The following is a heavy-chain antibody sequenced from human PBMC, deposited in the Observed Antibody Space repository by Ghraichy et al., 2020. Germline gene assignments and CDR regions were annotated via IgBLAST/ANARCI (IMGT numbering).Heavy chain of an antibody. J-gene: IGHJ3*02. D-gene: IGHD3-9*01. V-gene: IGHV3-30*04. CDR2: ISFDGSVK. CDR3: VRQRFYDVLIGYCDVFDI. Sequence: GGSLRLSCVASEFTFSNYAMHWVRQAPGKALEWVSLISFDGSVKNYADFVKGRFTISRDNAQNTLDLQMNSLRAEDMAVYYCVRQRFYDVLIGYCDVFDIWGQGKRVTVSP. CDR1: EFTFSNYA.